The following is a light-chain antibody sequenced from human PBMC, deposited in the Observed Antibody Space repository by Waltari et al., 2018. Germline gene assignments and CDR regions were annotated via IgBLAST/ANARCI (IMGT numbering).Light chain of an antibody. V-gene: IGKV1-16*01. CDR3: QQHNNFPYS. CDR1: QDINNF. Sequence: DIQMTQSPSSLSASVGDRVTIPCRASQDINNFLLWFQQRPGKAPKSLIYAVSHLHSRVPSRFRGSRSGPDFTLTIRDLQPEDFATYYCQQHNNFPYSLGQGTRLEIK. J-gene: IGKJ2*03. CDR2: AVS.